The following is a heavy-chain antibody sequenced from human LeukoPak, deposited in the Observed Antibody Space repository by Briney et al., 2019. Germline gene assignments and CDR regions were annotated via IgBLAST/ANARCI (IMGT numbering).Heavy chain of an antibody. D-gene: IGHD6-13*01. Sequence: ASVKVSCTASGYTFTSYYMHWVRQATGQGLEWMGIINPSGGSTSYAQKFQGRVTMTRDTSTSTVYMELSSLRSEDTAVYYCARDRSIAAAGINWYFDLWGRGTLVTVSS. CDR3: ARDRSIAAAGINWYFDL. CDR1: GYTFTSYY. J-gene: IGHJ2*01. CDR2: INPSGGST. V-gene: IGHV1-46*01.